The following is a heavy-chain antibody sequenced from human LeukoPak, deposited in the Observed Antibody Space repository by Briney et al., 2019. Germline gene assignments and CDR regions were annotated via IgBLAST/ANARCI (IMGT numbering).Heavy chain of an antibody. CDR3: ARVGSSWYPDPRFDY. CDR1: GFTFSSYE. V-gene: IGHV3-48*03. CDR2: ISSSGSTI. D-gene: IGHD6-13*01. J-gene: IGHJ4*02. Sequence: GGSLRLSCAASGFTFSSYEMNWVRQAPGKGLEWVSYISSSGSTIYYADSVKGRFTISRDNAKNSLYLQMNSLRAEDTAVYYCARVGSSWYPDPRFDYWGQGTLVTVSS.